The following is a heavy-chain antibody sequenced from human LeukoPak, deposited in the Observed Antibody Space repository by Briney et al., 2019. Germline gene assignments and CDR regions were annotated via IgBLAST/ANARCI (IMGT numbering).Heavy chain of an antibody. V-gene: IGHV3-30-3*01. D-gene: IGHD3-10*01. Sequence: GGSLRLSCAASGFTFSSYAMHWVRQAPGKGLEWVAVISYDGSNKYYADSVKGRFTIFRDNSKNTLYLQMNSQRAEDTAVYYCARDLRFGDDYWGQGTLVTVSS. CDR1: GFTFSSYA. CDR2: ISYDGSNK. J-gene: IGHJ4*02. CDR3: ARDLRFGDDY.